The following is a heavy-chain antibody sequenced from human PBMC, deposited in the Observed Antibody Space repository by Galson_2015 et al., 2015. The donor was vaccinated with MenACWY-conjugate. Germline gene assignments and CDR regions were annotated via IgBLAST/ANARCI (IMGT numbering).Heavy chain of an antibody. CDR2: ITSSSDYI. D-gene: IGHD2/OR15-2a*01. CDR3: AREDLAWAFGLDY. J-gene: IGHJ4*02. V-gene: IGHV3-21*01. CDR1: GFTFNTYT. Sequence: SLRLSCAASGFTFNTYTMNWVRQAPGEGLEWVSSITSSSDYIYYADSVKGRFTVSRDNAENSLYLQMNSPRPEDTAVYYCAREDLAWAFGLDYWGQGTLVTVSS.